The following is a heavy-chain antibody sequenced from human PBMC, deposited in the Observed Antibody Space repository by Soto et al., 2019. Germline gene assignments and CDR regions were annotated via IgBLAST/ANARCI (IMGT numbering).Heavy chain of an antibody. CDR3: ASEFLGITGTTFNIEGP. Sequence: GASVKVSCKASGYTFTSYAMHWVRQAPGQRLEWMGWINAGNGNTKYSQKFQGRVTITRDTSASTAYMELSSLRSEDTAVYYCASEFLGITGTTFNIEGPWGQGTLVTVSS. V-gene: IGHV1-3*01. J-gene: IGHJ5*02. CDR1: GYTFTSYA. D-gene: IGHD1-7*01. CDR2: INAGNGNT.